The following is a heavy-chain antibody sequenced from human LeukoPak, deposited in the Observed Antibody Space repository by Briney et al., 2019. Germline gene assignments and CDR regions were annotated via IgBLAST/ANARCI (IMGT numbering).Heavy chain of an antibody. CDR2: IKSDGSST. J-gene: IGHJ4*02. D-gene: IGHD7-27*01. CDR3: AKDILGIRVY. V-gene: IGHV3-74*01. Sequence: GGSLRLSCAASGFTFSSYWMHWVRQAPGKGLVWVSCIKSDGSSTIYADSVKGRFTISRDNAKNSLYLQMNSLRAEDTALYYCAKDILGIRVYWGQGTLVTVSS. CDR1: GFTFSSYW.